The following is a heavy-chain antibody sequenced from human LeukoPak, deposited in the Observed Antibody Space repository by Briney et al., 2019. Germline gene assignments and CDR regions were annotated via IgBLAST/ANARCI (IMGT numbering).Heavy chain of an antibody. Sequence: ASVRVSCTASGYTFTSYGTSWVRQAPGQGLEWMGWISGYNGNTNYAQKLKGRVTITTDTSTSTAYMELRSLRSHATAVYYCARDSMGRIAVAGTDYSGQGTLVTVSS. V-gene: IGHV1-18*01. CDR1: GYTFTSYG. D-gene: IGHD6-19*01. CDR2: ISGYNGNT. J-gene: IGHJ4*02. CDR3: ARDSMGRIAVAGTDY.